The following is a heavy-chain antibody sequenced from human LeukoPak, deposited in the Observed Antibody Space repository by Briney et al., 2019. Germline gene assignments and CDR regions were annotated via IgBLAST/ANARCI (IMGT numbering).Heavy chain of an antibody. D-gene: IGHD1-7*01. CDR2: INPNSGGT. Sequence: ASVKVSCKASGYTFTYYYIHWVRQAPGQGLEWMGWINPNSGGTNYAQKFQGRVTMTRDTSISTAYMELSRLISDDTAVYYCARYSLPSGTTTLIYYWGQGTLVTVSS. J-gene: IGHJ4*02. CDR1: GYTFTYYY. V-gene: IGHV1-2*02. CDR3: ARYSLPSGTTTLIYY.